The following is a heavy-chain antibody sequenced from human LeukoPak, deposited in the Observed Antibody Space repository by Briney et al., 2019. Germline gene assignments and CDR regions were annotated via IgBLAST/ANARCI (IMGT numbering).Heavy chain of an antibody. V-gene: IGHV4-39*07. CDR3: ARLSGSYWLPAYYFDY. J-gene: IGHJ4*02. CDR2: INHSGST. Sequence: SETLSLTCTVSGDSISSGNYYWTWIRQPPGKGLEWIGEINHSGSTNYNPSLKSRVTISVDTSKNQFSLKLSSVTAADTAVYYCARLSGSYWLPAYYFDYWGQGTLVIVSS. D-gene: IGHD1-26*01. CDR1: GDSISSGNYY.